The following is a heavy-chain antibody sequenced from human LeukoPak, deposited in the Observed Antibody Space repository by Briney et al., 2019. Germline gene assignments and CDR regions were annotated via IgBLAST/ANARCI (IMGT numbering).Heavy chain of an antibody. CDR3: ARGTRDCSSASCYNF. D-gene: IGHD2-2*02. V-gene: IGHV1-8*01. Sequence: ASVKVSCKASGYTFTSYDINWVRQATGQGLEWMGWMNPNSGSTGYAQKFQGRVTMTRSTSINTAYMELSSLKSDDTAVYYCARGTRDCSSASCYNFWGQETLVTVSS. CDR2: MNPNSGST. CDR1: GYTFTSYD. J-gene: IGHJ4*02.